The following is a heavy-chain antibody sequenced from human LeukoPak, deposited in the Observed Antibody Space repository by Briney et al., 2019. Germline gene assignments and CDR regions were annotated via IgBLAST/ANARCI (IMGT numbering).Heavy chain of an antibody. V-gene: IGHV3-21*01. CDR2: ISSSSSYI. CDR1: GFTFSSYS. J-gene: IGHJ4*02. CDR3: ARGHLGCYDY. Sequence: GGSLRLSCAASGFTFSSYSMNWVRQAPGRGLEWVSSISSSSSYIYYADSVKGRFTISRDNAKNSLYLQMNSLRAEDTAVYYCARGHLGCYDYWGQGTLVTVSS. D-gene: IGHD2-15*01.